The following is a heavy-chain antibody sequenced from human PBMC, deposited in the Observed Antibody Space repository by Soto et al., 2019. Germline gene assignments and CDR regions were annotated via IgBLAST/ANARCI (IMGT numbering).Heavy chain of an antibody. CDR3: ARILVAGTGYYYYGMDV. Sequence: SGPTLVNPTHTLTLTCTFSGFSLSTSGMCVSWIRQPPGKALEWLALIDWDDDKYYSTSLKTRLTISKDTSKNQVVLTMTNMDPVDTATYYCARILVAGTGYYYYGMDVWGQGTTVTVSS. CDR1: GFSLSTSGMC. V-gene: IGHV2-70*01. J-gene: IGHJ6*02. CDR2: IDWDDDK. D-gene: IGHD6-19*01.